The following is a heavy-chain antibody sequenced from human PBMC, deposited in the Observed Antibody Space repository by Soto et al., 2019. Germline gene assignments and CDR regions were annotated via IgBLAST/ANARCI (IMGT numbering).Heavy chain of an antibody. V-gene: IGHV4-30-2*01. Sequence: QLQLQESGSGLVKPSQTLSLTCAVSGGSISSGGYSWSWIRQPPGKGLEWIGYIYHSGSTYYNPSLKSRVTISVDRSKNQFPLKLSSVTAADTAVYYCALSGKKIWRDRYSYYGMDVWGQGTTVTVSS. CDR3: ALSGKKIWRDRYSYYGMDV. CDR1: GGSISSGGYS. D-gene: IGHD3-3*01. CDR2: IYHSGST. J-gene: IGHJ6*02.